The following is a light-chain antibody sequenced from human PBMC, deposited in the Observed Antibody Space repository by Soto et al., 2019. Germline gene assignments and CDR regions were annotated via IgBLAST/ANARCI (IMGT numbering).Light chain of an antibody. J-gene: IGKJ1*01. Sequence: DIVMTQSPLSLPVTPGEPASISCRSSQSLLHSNGYNYLDWYLQKPGQSPQLLIYLGSNRASGVPDRFSGSGSGTDFTVKIRRVEAEDVGVYYCMQALQTPPTWTFGQGTKVEIK. CDR1: QSLLHSNGYNY. CDR2: LGS. V-gene: IGKV2-28*01. CDR3: MQALQTPPTWT.